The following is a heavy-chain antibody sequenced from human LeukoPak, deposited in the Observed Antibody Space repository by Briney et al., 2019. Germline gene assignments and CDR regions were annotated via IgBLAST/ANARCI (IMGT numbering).Heavy chain of an antibody. D-gene: IGHD3-16*02. CDR2: MNPNSGGT. V-gene: IGHV1-2*02. J-gene: IGHJ5*02. Sequence: ASVKVSFKASGYTLTGYYMHWVRPAPGQGLEWMGWMNPNSGGTKYAQKFQGRVTMTRDTSISTAYLELRRLRSDDTAMYYCARDKLGLGELSLYDQWGQGTLVTVFS. CDR1: GYTLTGYY. CDR3: ARDKLGLGELSLYDQ.